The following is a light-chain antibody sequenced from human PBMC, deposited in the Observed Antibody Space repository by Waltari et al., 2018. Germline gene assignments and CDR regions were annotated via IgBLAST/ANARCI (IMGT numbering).Light chain of an antibody. J-gene: IGLJ3*02. CDR2: DVT. V-gene: IGLV2-11*01. CDR1: SSDVGGYTY. CDR3: CSYAGSITFWV. Sequence: QSALTQPRPVSGSPGQSVTISCIGTSSDVGGYTYASWYHHHPGKAPKVIIYDVTKRPAGVPDRFSAAKSDNTASLTIAGLQAEDEADYYCCSYAGSITFWVFGGGTKLTVL.